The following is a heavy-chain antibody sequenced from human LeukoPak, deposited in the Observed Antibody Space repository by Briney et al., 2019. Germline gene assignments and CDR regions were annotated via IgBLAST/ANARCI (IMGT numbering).Heavy chain of an antibody. V-gene: IGHV3-30*04. CDR2: VSYDGSNK. J-gene: IGHJ3*01. CDR1: GFTFRSYD. Sequence: PGGSLRLSCAASGFTFRSYDMHWVRQAPGQGVEWVAVVSYDGSNKYFADSVKGRFTIYRDNYKNTLYLQMNSLRAEDTAHYYCARAGGYSYGDLTFDFWGQGTMVTVSS. CDR3: ARAGGYSYGDLTFDF. D-gene: IGHD5-18*01.